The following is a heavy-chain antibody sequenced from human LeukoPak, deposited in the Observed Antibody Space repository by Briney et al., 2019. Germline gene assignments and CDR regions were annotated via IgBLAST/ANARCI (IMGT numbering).Heavy chain of an antibody. J-gene: IGHJ4*02. D-gene: IGHD2-2*02. CDR1: GYSFTNYW. CDR2: IYPGDSDT. V-gene: IGHV5-51*01. Sequence: GESLKISCKGSGYSFTNYWIGWVRQMPGKVLEWVGIIYPGDSDTRYSPSLQGQVTISADKSISTAYLQWSSLKASDTAIYFCAIGGDSSTSCYRCFNYWGQGTLVTVSS. CDR3: AIGGDSSTSCYRCFNY.